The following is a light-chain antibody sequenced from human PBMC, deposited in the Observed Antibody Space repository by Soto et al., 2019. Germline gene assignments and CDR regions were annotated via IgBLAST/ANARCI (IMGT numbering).Light chain of an antibody. Sequence: DKQMTPVPATPVASVGDRVTITCRASQSISSWLAWYQQKPGKAPKLLIYDASSLESGVPSRFSGSGSGTEFTLTISSLQPDDFATHYCQQYNSYPRTFGQGTKVDIK. CDR1: QSISSW. CDR3: QQYNSYPRT. V-gene: IGKV1-5*01. J-gene: IGKJ1*01. CDR2: DAS.